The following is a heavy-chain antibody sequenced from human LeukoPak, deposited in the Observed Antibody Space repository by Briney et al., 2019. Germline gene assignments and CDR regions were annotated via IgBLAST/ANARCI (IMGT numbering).Heavy chain of an antibody. Sequence: SETLSLTCTVSGGSISSYYWSWIRQPAGKGLEWNGRIYTSGSTNYNPSLKSRVTMSVDTSKNQFSLKLSSVTAADTAVYYCARLLRGYSYGRGVYWGQGTLVTVSS. V-gene: IGHV4-4*07. CDR3: ARLLRGYSYGRGVY. D-gene: IGHD5-18*01. CDR1: GGSISSYY. CDR2: IYTSGST. J-gene: IGHJ4*02.